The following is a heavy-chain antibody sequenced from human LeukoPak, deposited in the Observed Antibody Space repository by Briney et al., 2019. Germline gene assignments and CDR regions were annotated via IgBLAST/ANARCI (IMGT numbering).Heavy chain of an antibody. CDR3: GKIDRGGIDF. CDR1: GFTLSSYG. CDR2: IGGSGSTT. D-gene: IGHD3-10*01. J-gene: IGHJ4*02. V-gene: IGHV3-23*01. Sequence: GGSLRRYCAASGFTLSSYGMSWVRQAPGKGLEWVSAIGGSGSTTYYADSVKGRFTISRDNSKNTLHLQMNSLRAEDTAVYYCGKIDRGGIDFWGQGTLVTVSS.